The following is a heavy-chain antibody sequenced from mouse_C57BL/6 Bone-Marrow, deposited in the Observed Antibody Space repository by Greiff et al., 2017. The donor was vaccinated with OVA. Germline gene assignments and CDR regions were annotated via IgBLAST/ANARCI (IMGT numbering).Heavy chain of an antibody. V-gene: IGHV1-55*01. J-gene: IGHJ1*03. CDR1: GYTFTSYW. D-gene: IGHD2-5*01. CDR3: ARSGIYSNYWYFDV. Sequence: VQLQQSGAELVKPGASVKMSCKASGYTFTSYWITWVKQRPGQGLEWIGDIYPGSGSTNYNEKFKSKATLTVDTSSRTAYMQLSSLTSEDSAVYYCARSGIYSNYWYFDVWGTGTTVTVSS. CDR2: IYPGSGST.